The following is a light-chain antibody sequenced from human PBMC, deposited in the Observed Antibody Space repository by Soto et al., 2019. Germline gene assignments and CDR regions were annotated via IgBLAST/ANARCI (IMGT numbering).Light chain of an antibody. J-gene: IGKJ4*01. V-gene: IGKV1-27*01. CDR2: SAS. CDR3: QQYNSGPLT. CDR1: QGISSF. Sequence: DVQMTQSPSSLSSSLGDRATITCRASQGISSFLAWYQQIPGKAPKLLIYSASTLPSGVPYRFSGSGSGTDFTLTISRLENEDVAIYYCQQYNSGPLTFGGGTKVEIK.